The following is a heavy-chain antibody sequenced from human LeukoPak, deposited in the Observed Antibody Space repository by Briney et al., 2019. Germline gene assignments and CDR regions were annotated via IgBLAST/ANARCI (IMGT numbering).Heavy chain of an antibody. Sequence: SETLYLTCTVSGGSISSSSYYWGWIRQPPGKGLEWIGSIYYSGSTYYNPSLKSRVTISVDTSKNQFSLNLSSVTAADTTVYYCATDRGVYSYGQEVFWGQGTLVTVSS. CDR2: IYYSGST. V-gene: IGHV4-39*07. CDR1: GGSISSSSYY. J-gene: IGHJ4*02. CDR3: ATDRGVYSYGQEVF. D-gene: IGHD5-18*01.